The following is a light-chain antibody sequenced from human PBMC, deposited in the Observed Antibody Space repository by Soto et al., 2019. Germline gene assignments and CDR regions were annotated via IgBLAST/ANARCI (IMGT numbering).Light chain of an antibody. CDR1: SSNIGSNT. V-gene: IGLV1-44*01. CDR2: NNN. CDR3: AAWDDSLNGVV. Sequence: QPVLTQPPSASGTPGQRVTISCSGSSSNIGSNTVNWYQQLPGTAPKLLIYNNNQRPSGVPARFSGSKSGTSAFLAISGLQSEDEADYYCAAWDDSLNGVVFGGGTKLTVL. J-gene: IGLJ2*01.